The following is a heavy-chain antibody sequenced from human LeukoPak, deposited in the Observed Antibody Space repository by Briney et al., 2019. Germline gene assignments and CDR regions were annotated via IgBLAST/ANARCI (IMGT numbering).Heavy chain of an antibody. CDR3: ARDKVTY. CDR1: GFTFSNYW. V-gene: IGHV3-7*01. J-gene: IGHJ4*02. Sequence: GGSLRLSCVASGFTFSNYWMSWVRQAPGKGLEWVAHINKDGSEIYYVDSVKGRFTISRDNAKSSLSLQMNSLRVEDTAVYYCARDKVTYWGQGSLVTVSS. CDR2: INKDGSEI.